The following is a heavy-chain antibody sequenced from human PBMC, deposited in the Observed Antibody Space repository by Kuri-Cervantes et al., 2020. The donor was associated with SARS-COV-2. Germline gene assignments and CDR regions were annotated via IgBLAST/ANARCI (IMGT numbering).Heavy chain of an antibody. V-gene: IGHV3-13*05. CDR1: GFTFSRYD. Sequence: LSLTCAVSGFTFSRYDMHWVRQATGKGLEWVSPFGTAGDPYYPGSVKGRFTISRDNSKNTLYLQMNSLRAEDTAVYSCATNPVSGNALDYWGQGTPVTFSS. CDR3: ATNPVSGNALDY. J-gene: IGHJ4*02. CDR2: FGTAGDP. D-gene: IGHD1-14*01.